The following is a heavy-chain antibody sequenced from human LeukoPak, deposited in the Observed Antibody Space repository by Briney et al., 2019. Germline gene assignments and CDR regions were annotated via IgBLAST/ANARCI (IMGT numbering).Heavy chain of an antibody. CDR2: IISSGTTI. D-gene: IGHD3-10*01. CDR3: ARGRYYYDSRTSYYGLDV. J-gene: IGHJ6*02. Sequence: QPGGSLRLSCAASGFTFSSYEMNWVRQAPGKGLEWISYIISSGTTIYYADSVKGRFTISRDNAKNSLYLQMNSLRAEDTAVYYCARGRYYYDSRTSYYGLDVWGQGTTVTVSS. CDR1: GFTFSSYE. V-gene: IGHV3-48*03.